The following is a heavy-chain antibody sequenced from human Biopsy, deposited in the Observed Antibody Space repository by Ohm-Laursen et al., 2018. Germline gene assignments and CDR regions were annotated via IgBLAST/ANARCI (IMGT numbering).Heavy chain of an antibody. J-gene: IGHJ6*02. V-gene: IGHV3-21*01. CDR3: ARIFLVGVTPGYGMDV. CDR2: ISSSGNFM. D-gene: IGHD1-26*01. CDR1: GFTFSPYT. Sequence: SLRLSCSASGFTFSPYTMTWVRQAPGNPPARVSSISSSGNFMYYTDSVKGRFTISRDNAKNSLYLQMNSLRAEDTALYYCARIFLVGVTPGYGMDVWGQGTTVTVSS.